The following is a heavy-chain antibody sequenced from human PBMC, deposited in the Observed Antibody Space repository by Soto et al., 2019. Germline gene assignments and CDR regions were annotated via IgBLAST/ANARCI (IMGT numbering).Heavy chain of an antibody. V-gene: IGHV3-74*01. J-gene: IGHJ4*02. CDR3: VWQSKYTSSFH. CDR2: INYDGSST. CDR1: GFTFSNYW. Sequence: PGGSLRLSCAASGFTFSNYWMHWVRQAPGKGLVWVSRINYDGSSTNYADSVKGRFAISRDNAKKTLYLQMNSLRAEDTAVYFCVWQSKYTSSFHWGPGNLVTVSS. D-gene: IGHD6-13*01.